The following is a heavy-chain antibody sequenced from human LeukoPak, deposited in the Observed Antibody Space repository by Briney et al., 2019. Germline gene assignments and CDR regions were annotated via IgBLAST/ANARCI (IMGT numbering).Heavy chain of an antibody. CDR3: ARVNRYNWNYVDY. J-gene: IGHJ4*02. V-gene: IGHV4-30-4*01. D-gene: IGHD1-20*01. CDR2: IYYSGST. Sequence: SETLSLTCAVSGGSISSGEYYWSWIRQPPGKGLEWIGYIYYSGSTYYNPSLKSRVTISVDTSKNQFSLKLSSVTAADTAVYYCARVNRYNWNYVDYWGQGTLVTVSS. CDR1: GGSISSGEYY.